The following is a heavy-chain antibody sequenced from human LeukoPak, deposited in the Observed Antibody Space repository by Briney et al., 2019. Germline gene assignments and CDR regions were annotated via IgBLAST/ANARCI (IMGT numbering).Heavy chain of an antibody. Sequence: ASVKVSCKASGYTFSTYYMHWVRQAPGQGLEWMGWINPNSGGTNYAQKFQGRVTMTRDTSITTAYMELNSLRSDDTAIYYCARVRSSYPIDYWGQGTLVTVSS. D-gene: IGHD5-24*01. V-gene: IGHV1-2*02. J-gene: IGHJ4*02. CDR2: INPNSGGT. CDR1: GYTFSTYY. CDR3: ARVRSSYPIDY.